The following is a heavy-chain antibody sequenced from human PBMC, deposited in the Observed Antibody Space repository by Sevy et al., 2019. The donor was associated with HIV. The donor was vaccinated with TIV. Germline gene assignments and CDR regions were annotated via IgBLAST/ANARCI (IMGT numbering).Heavy chain of an antibody. J-gene: IGHJ4*02. D-gene: IGHD3-16*01. V-gene: IGHV3-74*01. Sequence: GGSLRLSCAASGFTFSNYWMHWVRQAPGKGLVWVSRIIGDGSSTTYGDSVKGRFTISRDNAKNILYLQMSSLRVEDTAVYYCAGAKRGSLDYWGQRPLITVSS. CDR3: AGAKRGSLDY. CDR1: GFTFSNYW. CDR2: IIGDGSST.